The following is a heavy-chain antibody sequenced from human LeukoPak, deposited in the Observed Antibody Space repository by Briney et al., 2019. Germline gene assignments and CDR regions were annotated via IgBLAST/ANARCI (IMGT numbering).Heavy chain of an antibody. CDR1: GFTFDDYA. V-gene: IGHV3-9*01. CDR3: AKGRGKTAMATFDY. J-gene: IGHJ4*02. CDR2: ISLNSGTI. D-gene: IGHD5-18*01. Sequence: GGSLRLSCAASGFTFDDYAMHWVRQAPGKGLEWVSGISLNSGTIVYADSVRGRFTISRDNAKNSLYLQMNSLRAEDTALYYCAKGRGKTAMATFDYWGQGTLVTVSS.